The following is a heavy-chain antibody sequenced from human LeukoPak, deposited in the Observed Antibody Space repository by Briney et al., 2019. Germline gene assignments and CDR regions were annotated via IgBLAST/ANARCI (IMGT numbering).Heavy chain of an antibody. CDR3: ARDLGQYYDTSDNWFDP. J-gene: IGHJ5*02. CDR1: GFTFSSYS. D-gene: IGHD3-22*01. Sequence: GGSLRLSCAASGFTFSSYSMNWVRQAPGKGLVWVSRIKNDGIITNYADSVKGRFTISRDNAKNTLNLQMNSLRAEDTAVYYCARDLGQYYDTSDNWFDPWGQGTLVTVSS. CDR2: IKNDGIIT. V-gene: IGHV3-74*01.